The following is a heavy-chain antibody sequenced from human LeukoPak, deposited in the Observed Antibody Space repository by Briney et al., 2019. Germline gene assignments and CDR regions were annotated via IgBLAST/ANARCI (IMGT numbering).Heavy chain of an antibody. D-gene: IGHD1/OR15-1a*01. CDR3: ARVNSHRYYYYYYYMDV. Sequence: SQTLSLTCTVSGGSISSSSYYWGWIRQPPGKGLEWIGSIYYSGSTYYNPSLKSRVTISVDTSKNQFSLKLSSVTAADTAVYYCARVNSHRYYYYYYYMDVWGKGTTVTVSS. J-gene: IGHJ6*03. CDR1: GGSISSSSYY. CDR2: IYYSGST. V-gene: IGHV4-39*07.